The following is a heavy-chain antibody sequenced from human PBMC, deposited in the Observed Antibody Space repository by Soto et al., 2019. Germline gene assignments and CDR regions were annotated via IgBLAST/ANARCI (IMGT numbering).Heavy chain of an antibody. Sequence: QVQLVESGGGVVQPGRSLRLSCAASGFTFSSYGMHWVRQAPGKGLEWVAVIWYDGSNKYYADSVKGRFTISRDNSKNTLYLQMNSLRDEDTAVYYCARSVAGTLLVDYWGQGTLVTVSS. CDR1: GFTFSSYG. CDR3: ARSVAGTLLVDY. J-gene: IGHJ4*02. V-gene: IGHV3-30*19. CDR2: IWYDGSNK. D-gene: IGHD6-19*01.